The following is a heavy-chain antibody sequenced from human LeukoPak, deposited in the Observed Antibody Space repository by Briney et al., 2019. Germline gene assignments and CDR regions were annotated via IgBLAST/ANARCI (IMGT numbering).Heavy chain of an antibody. CDR1: GGSISSYY. D-gene: IGHD4-17*01. J-gene: IGHJ3*02. V-gene: IGHV4-34*01. CDR3: ARGDGEGPEAFDI. Sequence: PSETLSLTCTVSGGSISSYYWSWIRQPPGKGPEWIGEINHSGSTNYNPSLKSRVTISVDTSKNQFSLKLSSVTAADTAVYYCARGDGEGPEAFDIWGQGTMVTVSS. CDR2: INHSGST.